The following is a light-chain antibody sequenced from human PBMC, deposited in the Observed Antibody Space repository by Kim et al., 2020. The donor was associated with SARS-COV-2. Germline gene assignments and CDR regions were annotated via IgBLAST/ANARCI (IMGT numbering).Light chain of an antibody. CDR2: LGS. J-gene: IGKJ5*01. CDR1: QSLLHSNGYNY. V-gene: IGKV2-28*01. CDR3: MQAIQTPL. Sequence: DIVMTQSPLSLPVIPGEPASISCRSSQSLLHSNGYNYLDWYLQKPGQSPQLLIYLGSNRASGVPDRFSGSGSGTDFTLKISRVEAEDVGVYYCMQAIQTPLFGQGTRLEIK.